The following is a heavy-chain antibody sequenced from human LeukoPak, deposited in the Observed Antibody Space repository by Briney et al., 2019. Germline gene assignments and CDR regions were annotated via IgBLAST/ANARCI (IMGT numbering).Heavy chain of an antibody. V-gene: IGHV4-39*01. CDR2: IYYSGST. CDR1: GGSISSSSYY. D-gene: IGHD2-2*01. J-gene: IGHJ3*02. Sequence: SETLSLTCTVSGGSISSSSYYWGWIRQPPGKGLEWIGSIYYSGSTYYNPSLKSRVTISVDTSKNQFSLKLSSVTAADTAVYYCARIGLPAATHGTVDAIDIWGQGTMVTVSS. CDR3: ARIGLPAATHGTVDAIDI.